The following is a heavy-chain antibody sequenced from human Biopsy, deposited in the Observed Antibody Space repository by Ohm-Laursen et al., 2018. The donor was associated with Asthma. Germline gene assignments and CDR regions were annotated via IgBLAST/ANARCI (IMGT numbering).Heavy chain of an antibody. V-gene: IGHV1-18*01. J-gene: IGHJ6*02. CDR1: GYTFNSVG. CDR3: ARAVDYSHYYGIDV. CDR2: IIVYNGNT. Sequence: ASVKVSCKTSGYTFNSVGITWVRQAPGQGLEWMGWIIVYNGNTKVAQKLQDRVTMITDTSTSTAYMELRSLRSDDTSVYFCARAVDYSHYYGIDVWGQGTTATVS. D-gene: IGHD3-10*01.